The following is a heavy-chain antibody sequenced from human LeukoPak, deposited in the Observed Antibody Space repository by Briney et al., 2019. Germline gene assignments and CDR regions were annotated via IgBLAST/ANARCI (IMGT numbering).Heavy chain of an antibody. D-gene: IGHD2-8*01. CDR2: FDPEDVET. CDR3: ATSDPEFSPKPNFDH. CDR1: GYTLTELS. V-gene: IGHV1-24*01. J-gene: IGHJ4*02. Sequence: ASVKVSCKASGYTLTELSMHWVRQAPGRGLEWMGGFDPEDVETLYEQKFQGRITVTEDTITDTAYMELSSLRPEDTAVYFCATSDPEFSPKPNFDHWGQGTLVTVSS.